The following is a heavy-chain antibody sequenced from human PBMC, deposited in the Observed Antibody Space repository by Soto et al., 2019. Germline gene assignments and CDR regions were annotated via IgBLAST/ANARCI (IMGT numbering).Heavy chain of an antibody. CDR1: GGSFSGYY. CDR2: INHSGST. Sequence: QVQLQQWGAGLLKPSETLSLTCAVYGGSFSGYYWSWIRQPPGKGLEWIGEINHSGSTNYNPSLKSRVTISVDTSKNQFSLKLSSVTAADTAVYYCARGVRWSGYYLYYYYYGMDVWGQGTTVTVSS. D-gene: IGHD3-3*01. J-gene: IGHJ6*02. V-gene: IGHV4-34*01. CDR3: ARGVRWSGYYLYYYYYGMDV.